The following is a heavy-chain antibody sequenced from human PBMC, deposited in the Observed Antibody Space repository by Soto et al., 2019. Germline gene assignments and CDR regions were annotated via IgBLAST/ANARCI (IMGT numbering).Heavy chain of an antibody. Sequence: PGGSLRLSCAASGFTFSSYAMSWVRQAPGKGLEWVSAISGSGGSTYYADSVKGRFTISRDNSKNTLYLQMNSLRAEDTAVYYCAKDIFPGGALTGYYYCGLDGWGQGTTVTVSS. CDR3: AKDIFPGGALTGYYYCGLDG. CDR1: GFTFSSYA. D-gene: IGHD3-9*01. CDR2: ISGSGGST. J-gene: IGHJ6*02. V-gene: IGHV3-23*01.